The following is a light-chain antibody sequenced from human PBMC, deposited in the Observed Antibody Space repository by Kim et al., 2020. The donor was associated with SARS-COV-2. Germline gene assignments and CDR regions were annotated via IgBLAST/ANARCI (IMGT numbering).Light chain of an antibody. Sequence: QSVLTQPASVSGSPGQSITISCTGTSSDVGGYNDVSWYQQHPGKAPKLMIYEVSKRPSGVSNRFSGSKSGNTASLTISGLQAEDEADYYCTSYTSSSSVVFGGGTQLTVL. J-gene: IGLJ2*01. CDR1: SSDVGGYND. CDR2: EVS. CDR3: TSYTSSSSVV. V-gene: IGLV2-14*01.